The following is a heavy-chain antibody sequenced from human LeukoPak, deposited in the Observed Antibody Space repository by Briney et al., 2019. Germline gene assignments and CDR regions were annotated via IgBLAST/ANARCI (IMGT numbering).Heavy chain of an antibody. Sequence: ASVTVSCKASGYTFPGYYMHWVRQAPGQGLEWMGIINPSGGSTIYAQKFQGRVTMTRDTSTSTVYMELSSLRSEDTAVYYCARDGGGYDILTGYSRRPKYYFDYWGQGTLVTVSS. CDR3: ARDGGGYDILTGYSRRPKYYFDY. CDR1: GYTFPGYY. D-gene: IGHD3-9*01. CDR2: INPSGGST. J-gene: IGHJ4*02. V-gene: IGHV1-46*01.